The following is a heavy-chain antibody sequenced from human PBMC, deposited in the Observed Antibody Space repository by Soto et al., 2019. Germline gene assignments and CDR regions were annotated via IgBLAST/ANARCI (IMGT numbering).Heavy chain of an antibody. CDR2: IYPGDSDT. CDR3: ASYSGSYLDAFDI. D-gene: IGHD1-26*01. Sequence: GESLRISCKGSGYSFTSYWIGWVRQMPGKGLEWMGIIYPGDSDTRYSPSLQGQVTISADKSISTAYLQWSSLKASDTAMYYCASYSGSYLDAFDIWGQGTMVTVSS. V-gene: IGHV5-51*01. J-gene: IGHJ3*02. CDR1: GYSFTSYW.